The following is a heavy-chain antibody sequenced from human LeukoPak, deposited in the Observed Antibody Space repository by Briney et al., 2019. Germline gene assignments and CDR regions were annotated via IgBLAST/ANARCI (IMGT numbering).Heavy chain of an antibody. CDR2: INPNSGGT. D-gene: IGHD3-10*01. CDR3: ARAGPYYYGSGRRPDY. CDR1: GYTFTGYY. V-gene: IGHV1-2*02. Sequence: ASVKVSCKASGYTFTGYYMHWVRQAPGQGLEWMGWINPNSGGTNYTQKFQGRVTMTRDTSISTAYMELSRLRSDDAAVYYCARAGPYYYGSGRRPDYWGQGTLVTVSS. J-gene: IGHJ4*02.